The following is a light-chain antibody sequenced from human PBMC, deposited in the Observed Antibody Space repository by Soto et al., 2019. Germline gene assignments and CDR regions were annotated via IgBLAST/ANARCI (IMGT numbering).Light chain of an antibody. Sequence: QSVLTQPPSVSAAPGQTVNISCSGSSSNIGINYVSWYQHVPGTAPKLLIYDNNKRPSGIPDRFSGSKSGTSATLGITGLQTGDEADYYCGTWDNGLSAGVFGGGTKLTVL. CDR2: DNN. J-gene: IGLJ3*02. CDR1: SSNIGINY. V-gene: IGLV1-51*01. CDR3: GTWDNGLSAGV.